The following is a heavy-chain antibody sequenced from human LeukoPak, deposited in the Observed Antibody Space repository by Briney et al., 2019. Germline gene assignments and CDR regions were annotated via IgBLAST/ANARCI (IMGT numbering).Heavy chain of an antibody. V-gene: IGHV1-2*02. CDR3: AREEYYGSGSYWIYYLDY. CDR1: GYTFTGYY. Sequence: ASVKVSCKASGYTFTGYYMHWVRQAPGQGLEWMGWINPNSGGTNYAQKFQGRVTMTRDTSISTAYMELSRLRSDDTAVYYCAREEYYGSGSYWIYYLDYWGQGTLVTVSS. J-gene: IGHJ4*02. D-gene: IGHD3-10*01. CDR2: INPNSGGT.